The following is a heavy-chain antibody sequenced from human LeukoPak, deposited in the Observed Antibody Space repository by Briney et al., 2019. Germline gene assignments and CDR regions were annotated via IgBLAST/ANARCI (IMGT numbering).Heavy chain of an antibody. Sequence: PSQTLSLTCTVSGGSISSGDYYWSWIRQPPGKGLEWIGYIYYSGSTYYNPSLKSRATISVDTSKNQFSLKLSSVTAADTAVYYCAREESYYGNDYWGQGTLVTVSS. D-gene: IGHD3-10*01. CDR1: GGSISSGDYY. CDR3: AREESYYGNDY. V-gene: IGHV4-30-4*01. CDR2: IYYSGST. J-gene: IGHJ4*02.